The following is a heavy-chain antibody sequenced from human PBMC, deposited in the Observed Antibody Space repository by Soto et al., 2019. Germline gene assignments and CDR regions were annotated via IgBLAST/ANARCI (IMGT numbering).Heavy chain of an antibody. Sequence: QLQLQESRPGLVKPSETLSLTCTVSGASVSSSFSYWGWIRQPPGKGLEWIGTIYSSGTTYYNPSFESRITVAVDTSTNQYSLTLTSVSAADTAVYYCARHDTPLPLTGGGAPSVTPDAFDVWGRGTTVTVSS. CDR3: ARHDTPLPLTGGGAPSVTPDAFDV. J-gene: IGHJ3*01. D-gene: IGHD3-9*01. CDR2: IYSSGTT. CDR1: GASVSSSFSY. V-gene: IGHV4-39*01.